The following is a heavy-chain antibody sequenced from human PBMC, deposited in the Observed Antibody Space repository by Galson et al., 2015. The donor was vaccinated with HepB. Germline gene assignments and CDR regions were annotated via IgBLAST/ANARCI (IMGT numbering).Heavy chain of an antibody. J-gene: IGHJ4*02. V-gene: IGHV3-30*18. CDR3: AKVPTGGYYVDY. CDR1: GFTFSSYG. Sequence: SLRLSCAASGFTFSSYGMHWVRQAPGKGLEWVAVISYDGSNKYYADSVKGRFTISRDNSKNTLYLQMNSLRAEDTAVYYCAKVPTGGYYVDYWGQGTLVTVSS. CDR2: ISYDGSNK. D-gene: IGHD3-10*01.